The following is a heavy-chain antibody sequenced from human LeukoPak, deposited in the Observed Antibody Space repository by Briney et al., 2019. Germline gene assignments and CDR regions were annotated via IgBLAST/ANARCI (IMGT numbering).Heavy chain of an antibody. CDR1: GGSFSGYY. V-gene: IGHV4-34*01. CDR3: ARGRRTKGDYDSSGYYGY. D-gene: IGHD3-22*01. J-gene: IGHJ4*02. CDR2: INHSGGT. Sequence: SETLSLTCAVYGGSFSGYYWSWIRQPPGKGLEWSGEINHSGGTNYNPSLKSRVTISVDTSTNQFSLKLSSVTAADTAVYYCARGRRTKGDYDSSGYYGYWGQGTLVTVSS.